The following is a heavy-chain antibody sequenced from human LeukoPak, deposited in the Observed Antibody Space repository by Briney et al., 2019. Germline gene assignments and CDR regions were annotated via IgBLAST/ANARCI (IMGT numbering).Heavy chain of an antibody. CDR1: SGSISSYY. CDR3: ARGKTYYDISKDAFDI. V-gene: IGHV4-59*01. CDR2: IYYSGST. D-gene: IGHD3-22*01. Sequence: SETLSLTCTVSSGSISSYYWSWIRQPPGKGLEWIGYIYYSGSTKYNPSLKSRVTISVDTSKNQFSLKLSSVTAADTAVYYCARGKTYYDISKDAFDIWGQGTMVTVS. J-gene: IGHJ3*02.